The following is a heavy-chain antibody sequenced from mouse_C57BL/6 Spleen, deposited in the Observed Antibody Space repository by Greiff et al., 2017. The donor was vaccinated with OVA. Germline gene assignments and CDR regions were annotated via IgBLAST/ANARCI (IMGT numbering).Heavy chain of an antibody. CDR2: INPGSGGT. J-gene: IGHJ4*01. D-gene: IGHD4-1*01. CDR1: GYAFTNYL. CDR3: RLGRGYAMDY. Sequence: VQLQQSGAELVRPGTSVKVSCKASGYAFTNYLIEWVKQRPGQGLEWIGVINPGSGGTNYNEKFKGKATLTADKSTSTAYMQLSSLTSEDSAVYCGRLGRGYAMDYWGQGTSVTVSS. V-gene: IGHV1-54*01.